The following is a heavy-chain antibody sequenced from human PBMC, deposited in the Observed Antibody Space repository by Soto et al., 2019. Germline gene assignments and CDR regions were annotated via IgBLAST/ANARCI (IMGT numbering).Heavy chain of an antibody. CDR3: ARSIVVVTAADY. CDR1: GYTFTSNA. V-gene: IGHV1-3*01. D-gene: IGHD2-21*02. Sequence: ASVKVSCKASGYTFTSNAMHWVRQAPGQRLEWMGWINAGNGNTKYSQKFQGRVTITRDTSASTAYMELSSLRSEDTAVYYCARSIVVVTAADYWGQGTLVTVSS. J-gene: IGHJ4*02. CDR2: INAGNGNT.